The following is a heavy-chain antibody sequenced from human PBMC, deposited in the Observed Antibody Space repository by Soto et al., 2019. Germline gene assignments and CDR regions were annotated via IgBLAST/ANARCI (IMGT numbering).Heavy chain of an antibody. CDR1: GFTFSYYW. J-gene: IGHJ4*02. D-gene: IGHD6-19*01. CDR2: IKQDGGET. V-gene: IGHV3-7*01. Sequence: EVQLVESGGGLVQPGASLRLSCAASGFTFSYYWMSWVRQAPGKGLEWVANIKQDGGETYYVDSVKGRFTISRDNAKNSLYLQMNNLRAEDTALYYCATYGSGWCFDYWGQGTLVTVSS. CDR3: ATYGSGWCFDY.